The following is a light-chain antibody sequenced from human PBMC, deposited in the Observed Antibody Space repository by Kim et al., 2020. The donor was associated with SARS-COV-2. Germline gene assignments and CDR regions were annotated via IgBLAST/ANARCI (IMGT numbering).Light chain of an antibody. CDR3: QQRSNWPS. V-gene: IGKV3-11*01. Sequence: ALSPGESATLSCRASQSVSNCLAWYQQKPGQAPRLLIYDASNRATGIPARFSGSGSGTDFTLTISSLEPEDFAVYYCQQRSNWPSFGGGTKVDIK. J-gene: IGKJ4*01. CDR2: DAS. CDR1: QSVSNC.